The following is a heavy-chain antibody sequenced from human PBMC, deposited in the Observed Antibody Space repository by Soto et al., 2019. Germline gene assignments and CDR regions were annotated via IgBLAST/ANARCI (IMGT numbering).Heavy chain of an antibody. CDR2: IYWDDDK. V-gene: IGHV2-5*02. J-gene: IGHJ4*02. D-gene: IGHD3-22*01. CDR1: GFSLSTSGVG. Sequence: QITLKESGPTLVKPTQTLTLTCTFSGFSLSTSGVGVGWIRQPPGKALEWLALIYWDDDKRYSPSLKSRLTITKDTSKNQVVLTMTNMDPLDTGTYYCTLRQDTSRGPIYWGQGIRVTVSS. CDR3: TLRQDTSRGPIY.